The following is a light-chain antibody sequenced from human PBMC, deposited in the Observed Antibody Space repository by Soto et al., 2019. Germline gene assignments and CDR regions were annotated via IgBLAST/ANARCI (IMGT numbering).Light chain of an antibody. V-gene: IGKV3-20*01. CDR2: TAS. Sequence: EIVLTQSPGTLSLSPGARATLSCRASQSVASSFIAWFQQKPGQPPRLLIYTASSRDPGIPDRFTASGSGTYFTLTISRLEPEDFAVYYCHKYGPSPLTFGGGTKVEI. CDR3: HKYGPSPLT. J-gene: IGKJ4*01. CDR1: QSVASSF.